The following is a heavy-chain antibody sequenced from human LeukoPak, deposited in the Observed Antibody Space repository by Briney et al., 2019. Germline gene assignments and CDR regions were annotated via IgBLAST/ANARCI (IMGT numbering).Heavy chain of an antibody. CDR1: GGSISSYY. CDR2: IYYSGST. Sequence: KTSETLSLTCTVSGGSISSYYWSWIRQPPGKGLEWIGYIYYSGSTNYNPSLKSRVTISVDTSMNQFSLKLSSVTAADTAVYYCARDARPPQGYCSSTSCLNWFDPWGQGTLVTVSS. J-gene: IGHJ5*02. CDR3: ARDARPPQGYCSSTSCLNWFDP. D-gene: IGHD2-2*01. V-gene: IGHV4-59*01.